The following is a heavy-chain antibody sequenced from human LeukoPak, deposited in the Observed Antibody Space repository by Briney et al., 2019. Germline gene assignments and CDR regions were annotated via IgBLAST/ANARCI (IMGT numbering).Heavy chain of an antibody. Sequence: GGSLRLSCAASGFTFSSYAMSWVRQAPGKGLEWVSAISGSGGSTYYADSVKGRFTISRDNAKNSLYLQMNSLRAEDTAVYYCARDTFTSGWDYWGQGTLVTVSS. D-gene: IGHD6-19*01. CDR1: GFTFSSYA. V-gene: IGHV3-23*01. J-gene: IGHJ4*02. CDR3: ARDTFTSGWDY. CDR2: ISGSGGST.